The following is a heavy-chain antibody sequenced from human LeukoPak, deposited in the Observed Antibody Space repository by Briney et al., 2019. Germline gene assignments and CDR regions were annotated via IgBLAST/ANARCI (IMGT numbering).Heavy chain of an antibody. CDR1: GYTFTSFY. Sequence: GASVKVSCKAFGYTFTSFYIHWVRQAPGQGLEWMGKINPSGGSTSYAQKFQGRVTMTRDTSTSTVYMELSSLRSEDTAVYYCARIYGGKDPYYFDYWGQGTLVTVSS. CDR2: INPSGGST. J-gene: IGHJ4*02. V-gene: IGHV1-46*01. D-gene: IGHD4-23*01. CDR3: ARIYGGKDPYYFDY.